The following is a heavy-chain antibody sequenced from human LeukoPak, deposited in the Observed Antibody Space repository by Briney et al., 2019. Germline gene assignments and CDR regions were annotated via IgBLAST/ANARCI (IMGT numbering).Heavy chain of an antibody. Sequence: GGSLRLSCAASGFTFSDYYMSWIRQAPGKGLEWVSYISSSGSTIYYADSVKGRFTISRDNSKNMVYLQMNSLTVEDTATYYCAKRTMSAFDSWGQGTLLIVSS. CDR3: AKRTMSAFDS. CDR2: ISSSGSTI. D-gene: IGHD5-24*01. J-gene: IGHJ4*02. CDR1: GFTFSDYY. V-gene: IGHV3-11*01.